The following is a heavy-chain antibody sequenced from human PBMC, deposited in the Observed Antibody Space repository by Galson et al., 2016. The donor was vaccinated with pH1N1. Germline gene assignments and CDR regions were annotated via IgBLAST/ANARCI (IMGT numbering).Heavy chain of an antibody. J-gene: IGHJ6*03. V-gene: IGHV3-48*01. D-gene: IGHD5-12*01. CDR1: GFSFSNYS. Sequence: SLRLSCAASGFSFSNYSMNWVRQAPGKGLERISYISNSDTTYNARSVKGRFTISRDNAKRSVYLQMDNLRVEDTAVYYCARAGIVAPGKATPYYYYYYYMDVWGKGTTVTVSS. CDR2: ISNSDTT. CDR3: ARAGIVAPGKATPYYYYYYYMDV.